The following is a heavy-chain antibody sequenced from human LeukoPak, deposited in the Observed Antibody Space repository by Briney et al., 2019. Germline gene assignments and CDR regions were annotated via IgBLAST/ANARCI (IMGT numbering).Heavy chain of an antibody. V-gene: IGHV4-61*02. Sequence: SETLSLTCTVSGGSISSGSYYWSWIRQPAGKGLEWIGRIYTSGSTNYNPSLKSRVTTSVDTSKNQFSLKLSSVTAADTAVYYCARDCLGETLGYCSGGSCYPNWFDPWGQGTLVTVSS. J-gene: IGHJ5*02. CDR3: ARDCLGETLGYCSGGSCYPNWFDP. CDR2: IYTSGST. D-gene: IGHD2-15*01. CDR1: GGSISSGSYY.